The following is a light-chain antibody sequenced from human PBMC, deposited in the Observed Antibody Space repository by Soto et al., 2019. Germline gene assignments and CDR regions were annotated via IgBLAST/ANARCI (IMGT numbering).Light chain of an antibody. J-gene: IGLJ1*01. CDR3: SSYTSRLYV. V-gene: IGLV2-14*01. CDR1: SSDVGGHNY. Sequence: QSVLTQPASVSGSPGQSITISCTGTSSDVGGHNYVSWYQQHPGKAPKLMIYDVSNRPSGVSNRFSGSKSGNTASLTISGIQAEDEADYYCSSYTSRLYVFGTGTKVTVL. CDR2: DVS.